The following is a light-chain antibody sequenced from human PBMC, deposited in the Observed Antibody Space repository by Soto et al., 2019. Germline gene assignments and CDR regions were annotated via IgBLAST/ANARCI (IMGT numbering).Light chain of an antibody. CDR3: QQSYSTSWT. V-gene: IGKV1-39*01. Sequence: DIPMTQSPSSLSASVGDRVTITCRASQSISTYLNWYQQKPGKAPKLLIYGASSLQSGVPSGFSGTRSGTDFTLTISSLQPEDFATYYCQQSYSTSWTFGQGTKVELK. J-gene: IGKJ1*01. CDR2: GAS. CDR1: QSISTY.